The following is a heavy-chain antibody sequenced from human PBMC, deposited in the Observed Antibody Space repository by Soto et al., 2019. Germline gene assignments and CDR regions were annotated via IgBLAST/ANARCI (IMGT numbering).Heavy chain of an antibody. Sequence: QVQLVQSGAEVKKPGSSVKVSCKASGGTFSSYAISWVRQAPGQGLEWMGGIIPIFGTANYAQKFQGRVTITADESTSTAYMELSSLGSEDTALYYCARALEVVASFDNWFDPWGQGTLVTVSS. CDR3: ARALEVVASFDNWFDP. J-gene: IGHJ5*02. D-gene: IGHD2-15*01. CDR1: GGTFSSYA. V-gene: IGHV1-69*01. CDR2: IIPIFGTA.